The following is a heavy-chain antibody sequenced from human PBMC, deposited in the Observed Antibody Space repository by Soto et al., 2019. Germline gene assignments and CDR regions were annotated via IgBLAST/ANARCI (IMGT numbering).Heavy chain of an antibody. D-gene: IGHD5-12*01. Sequence: LSLTCAVYGGSFSGYYWSWIRQPPGKGLEWIGEINHSGSTNYNPSLKSRVTISVDTSKNQFSLKLSSVTAADTAVYYCASGYEDFDYWGQGTLVTVSS. CDR3: ASGYEDFDY. CDR1: GGSFSGYY. V-gene: IGHV4-34*01. J-gene: IGHJ4*02. CDR2: INHSGST.